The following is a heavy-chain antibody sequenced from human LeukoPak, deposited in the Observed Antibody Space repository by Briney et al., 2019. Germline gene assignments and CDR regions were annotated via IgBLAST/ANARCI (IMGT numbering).Heavy chain of an antibody. V-gene: IGHV1-3*03. CDR3: ARGSYDFWSGYAAEAAFDI. Sequence: ASVKVSCKASGYTFTTYAMHWVRQAPGQRLEWMGWINAGNGNTKYSQEFQGRVTITRDTSASTAYMELSSLRSEDMAVYYCARGSYDFWSGYAAEAAFDIWGQGTMVTVSS. CDR1: GYTFTTYA. CDR2: INAGNGNT. D-gene: IGHD3-3*01. J-gene: IGHJ3*02.